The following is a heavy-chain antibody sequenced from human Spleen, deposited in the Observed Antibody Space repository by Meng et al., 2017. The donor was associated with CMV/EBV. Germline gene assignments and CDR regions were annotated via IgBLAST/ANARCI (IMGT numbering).Heavy chain of an antibody. J-gene: IGHJ6*02. CDR2: IDWDDDK. CDR1: GFSLSTGGMS. D-gene: IGHD1-26*01. V-gene: IGHV2-70*20. Sequence: SGPTLVKPTQTLTLTCTFSGFSLSTGGMSVSWVRQPPGKALEWLAVIDWDDDKYYSTSLKTRLTISKDTSKNQVVLTMTKMDPGDTGTYYCARISGINYGMDVWGQGTTVTAS. CDR3: ARISGINYGMDV.